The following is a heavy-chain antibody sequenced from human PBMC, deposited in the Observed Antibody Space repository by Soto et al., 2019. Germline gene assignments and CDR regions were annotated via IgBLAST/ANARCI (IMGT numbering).Heavy chain of an antibody. J-gene: IGHJ5*02. CDR2: ISYDGSNK. CDR3: ARDRQLVLFGGKNWFDP. V-gene: IGHV3-30-3*01. D-gene: IGHD6-13*01. CDR1: GFTFSSYA. Sequence: QVQLVESGGGVVQPGRSLRLSCAASGFTFSSYAMHWVRQAPGKGLEWVADISYDGSNKYYADSVKGRFTISRDNSKNTLYLQMNSLRAEDTAVYYCARDRQLVLFGGKNWFDPWGQGTLVTVSS.